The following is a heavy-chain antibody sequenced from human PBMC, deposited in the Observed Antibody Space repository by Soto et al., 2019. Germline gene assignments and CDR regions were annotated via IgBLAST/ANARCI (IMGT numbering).Heavy chain of an antibody. V-gene: IGHV3-30-3*01. D-gene: IGHD1-1*01. J-gene: IGHJ5*02. CDR2: VAYDGSNK. Sequence: GGSLRLSCAASGFSISRSAMHWVRQAPGKGLEWVAVVAYDGSNKWYADSAKGRFTISRDNSKNTLYLDMSSLRAEDTAIYFCARDLQAGDDNANWFAPWGQATLVTVSS. CDR1: GFSISRSA. CDR3: ARDLQAGDDNANWFAP.